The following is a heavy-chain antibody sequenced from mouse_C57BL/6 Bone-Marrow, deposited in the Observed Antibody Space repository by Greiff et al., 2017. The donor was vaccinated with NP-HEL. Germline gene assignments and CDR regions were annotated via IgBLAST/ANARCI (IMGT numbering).Heavy chain of an antibody. CDR3: ARGDYYSSSYVAY. Sequence: VQLQQSGPELVKPGASVKISCKASGYAFSSSWMNWVKQRPGKGLEWIGRIYPGDGDTNYNGKFKGKATLTADKSSSTAYMQLSSLTSEDSAVYVCARGDYYSSSYVAYWGQGTLVTVSA. CDR1: GYAFSSSW. J-gene: IGHJ3*01. V-gene: IGHV1-82*01. CDR2: IYPGDGDT. D-gene: IGHD1-1*01.